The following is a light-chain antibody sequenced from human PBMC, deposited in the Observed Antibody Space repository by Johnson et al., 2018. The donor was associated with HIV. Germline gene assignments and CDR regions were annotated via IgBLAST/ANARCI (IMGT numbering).Light chain of an antibody. CDR3: GTWDSSLSAYV. CDR1: SSNIGNNY. Sequence: QSVLTQPPSVSAAPGQKVTISCSGTSSNIGNNYVSWYQQLPGTAPKLLIYDNNKRPSGIPDRFSGSKSGTSATLGITGLQTGDAADYYCGTWDSSLSAYVCVTGTKVTVL. V-gene: IGLV1-51*01. CDR2: DNN. J-gene: IGLJ1*01.